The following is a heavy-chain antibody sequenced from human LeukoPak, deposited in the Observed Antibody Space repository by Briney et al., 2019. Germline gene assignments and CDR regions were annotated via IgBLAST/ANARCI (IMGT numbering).Heavy chain of an antibody. CDR2: VYYSGST. CDR1: GGSVSGYY. V-gene: IGHV4-59*02. Sequence: SETLSLTCVVSGGSVSGYYWGWIRQPPGRGLEWIGYVYYSGSTNYNPSFKSRITISVDTSRNQFPLQLSSVTAADTAVYYCARIYRYCSGGACYVLDNWGQGTLVAVSS. D-gene: IGHD2-15*01. CDR3: ARIYRYCSGGACYVLDN. J-gene: IGHJ4*02.